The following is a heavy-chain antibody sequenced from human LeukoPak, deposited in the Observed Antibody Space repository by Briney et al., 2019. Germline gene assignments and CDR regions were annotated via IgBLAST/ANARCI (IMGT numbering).Heavy chain of an antibody. CDR2: IYYSGST. CDR1: GGSLSSSSNY. Sequence: SETLALSCTVSGGSLSSSSNYWGWIRPPPGKGLEWIGSIYYSGSTYYNPSLKSRVTLSVDTSKNQFSLKLSSVTTADAGVYNCARPTSRGGLREHVFNIWGQGTMVTVSS. V-gene: IGHV4-39*01. CDR3: ARPTSRGGLREHVFNI. D-gene: IGHD3-16*01. J-gene: IGHJ3*02.